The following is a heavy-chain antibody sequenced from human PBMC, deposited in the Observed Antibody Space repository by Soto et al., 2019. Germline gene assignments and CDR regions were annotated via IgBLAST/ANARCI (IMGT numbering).Heavy chain of an antibody. V-gene: IGHV3-33*01. CDR2: IWYDGSNK. D-gene: IGHD3-3*01. Sequence: GGSLRLSCAASGFTFSSYGMHWFRQAPGKGLEWVAVIWYDGSNKYYADSVKGRFTISRVNSKNTLYLQMNSLRAEDTAVYYCARDIRCSNDYYYGMDVWGQGTAVTVSS. J-gene: IGHJ6*02. CDR3: ARDIRCSNDYYYGMDV. CDR1: GFTFSSYG.